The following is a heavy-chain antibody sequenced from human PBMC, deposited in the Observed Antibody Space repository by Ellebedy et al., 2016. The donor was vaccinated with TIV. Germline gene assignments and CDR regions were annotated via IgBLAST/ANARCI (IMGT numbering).Heavy chain of an antibody. CDR3: AKGTSSGFNYDRVGFEY. Sequence: GESRKISCAASGFTFSSFAMHWVRQAPGKGLEWLSVIRGGGDSTYHAGSVKGRSTITRDNSKNTLYLQMDRLRAEDTAVYYCAKGTSSGFNYDRVGFEYWGQGALVTVSS. D-gene: IGHD3-22*01. CDR2: IRGGGDST. CDR1: GFTFSSFA. V-gene: IGHV3-23*01. J-gene: IGHJ4*02.